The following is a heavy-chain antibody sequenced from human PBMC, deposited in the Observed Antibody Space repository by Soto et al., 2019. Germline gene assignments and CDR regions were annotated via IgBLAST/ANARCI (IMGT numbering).Heavy chain of an antibody. Sequence: SETLSLTCTVSGGSISSYYWSWIRQPPGKGLEWIGYIYYSGSTNYNPSLKSRVTISVDTSKNQFSLKLSSVTAADTAVYYCARLYSSGSIDYWGRGTLVTVSS. CDR1: GGSISSYY. V-gene: IGHV4-59*01. D-gene: IGHD6-19*01. CDR2: IYYSGST. CDR3: ARLYSSGSIDY. J-gene: IGHJ4*02.